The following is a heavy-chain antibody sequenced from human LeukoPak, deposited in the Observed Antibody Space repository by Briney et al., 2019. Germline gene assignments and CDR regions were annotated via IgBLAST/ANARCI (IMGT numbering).Heavy chain of an antibody. Sequence: PSETLSLTCTVSGGSTSSSIYYSGWIRQPPGKGLEWIGSIYYSGSTYYNPSLKSRVTISVAMSNNHFSLKLRSVTAADTAVYYCARLLYEIDYWGKGTLVTLSS. CDR1: GGSTSSSIYY. D-gene: IGHD3-16*01. CDR2: IYYSGST. CDR3: ARLLYEIDY. J-gene: IGHJ4*02. V-gene: IGHV4-39*02.